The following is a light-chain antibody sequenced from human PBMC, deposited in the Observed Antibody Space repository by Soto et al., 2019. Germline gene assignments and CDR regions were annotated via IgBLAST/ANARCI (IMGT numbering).Light chain of an antibody. J-gene: IGLJ2*01. CDR1: SSNIGAGYD. CDR2: GNS. V-gene: IGLV1-40*01. CDR3: QSSDSSLSGSI. Sequence: QSVLTQPPSVSGAPGQRVTISCTGSSSNIGAGYDVHWYQQLPGTAPKLLIYGNSNRPSGVPDRFSGSKSGTSASLAITGLQAEAEAAYYCQSSDSSLSGSIFGGGTKVTVL.